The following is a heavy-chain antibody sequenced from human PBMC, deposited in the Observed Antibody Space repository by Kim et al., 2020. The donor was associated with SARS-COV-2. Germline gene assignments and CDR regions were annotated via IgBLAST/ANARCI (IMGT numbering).Heavy chain of an antibody. J-gene: IGHJ4*02. CDR3: ARAYGGNSSPFDY. Sequence: YAQKFQGRVTMTRDTSTSTVYMELSSLRSEDTAVYYCARAYGGNSSPFDYWGQGTLVTVSS. D-gene: IGHD2-21*02. V-gene: IGHV1-46*01.